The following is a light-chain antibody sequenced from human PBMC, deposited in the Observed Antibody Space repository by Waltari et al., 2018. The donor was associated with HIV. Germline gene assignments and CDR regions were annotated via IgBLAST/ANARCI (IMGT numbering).Light chain of an antibody. CDR1: TDAIGGSNY. CDR3: SSFAGSNTVV. V-gene: IGLV2-8*01. J-gene: IGLJ2*01. CDR2: DVN. Sequence: QSALTQPPSASGSLAQSVIISSSGTTDAIGGSNYAFWYHQYPAKAPKLLIYDVNKRPSGVPDRFSGSKSLNTASLTVSGLQAEDEAHYFCSSFAGSNTVVFGGGTKLTVL.